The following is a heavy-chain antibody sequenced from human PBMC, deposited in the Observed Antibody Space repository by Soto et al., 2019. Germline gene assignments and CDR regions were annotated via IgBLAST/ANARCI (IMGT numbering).Heavy chain of an antibody. CDR1: GYTFTSYY. Sequence: QVQLVQSGAEVKKPGASVKVSCKASGYTFTSYYMHWVRQAPGQGLEWMGIINPSGGSTSYAQKFQGRVTMTRDTSTSTVYMELSSLRSEDTAVYYCARGRKAVRYFAWLLLPSFDYWGQGTLVTVSS. CDR2: INPSGGST. CDR3: ARGRKAVRYFAWLLLPSFDY. D-gene: IGHD3-9*01. V-gene: IGHV1-46*01. J-gene: IGHJ4*02.